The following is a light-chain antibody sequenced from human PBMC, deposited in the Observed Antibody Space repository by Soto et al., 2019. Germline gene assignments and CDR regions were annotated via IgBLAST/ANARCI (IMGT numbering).Light chain of an antibody. CDR3: LQEYNYPRT. V-gene: IGKV1-6*01. CDR1: QGIRND. J-gene: IGKJ1*01. Sequence: AIQMNESPSSLSASVGDRVTITCRASQGIRNDLGWYQQKPGKAPKLLIYAASSLQSGVPSRFSVSGSGTDGTLTISRLKTEDFATYDCLQEYNYPRTFCQGTKVDIK. CDR2: AAS.